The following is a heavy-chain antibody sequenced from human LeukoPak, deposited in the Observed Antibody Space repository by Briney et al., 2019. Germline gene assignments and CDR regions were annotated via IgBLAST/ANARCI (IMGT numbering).Heavy chain of an antibody. V-gene: IGHV1-2*06. D-gene: IGHD6-19*01. CDR3: ARALVAGNWFDP. CDR1: GYTFTGYY. CDR2: INPNSGGT. Sequence: ASVKVSCKASGYTFTGYYMHWVRQAPGQGLEWMGRINPNSGGTNYAQKFQGRVTVTRDTSISTAYMELSRLRSDDTAVYYCARALVAGNWFDPWGQGTLVTVSS. J-gene: IGHJ5*02.